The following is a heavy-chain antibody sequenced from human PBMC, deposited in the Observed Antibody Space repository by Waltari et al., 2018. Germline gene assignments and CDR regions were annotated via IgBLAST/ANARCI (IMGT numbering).Heavy chain of an antibody. CDR1: GFTFYSYS. Sequence: EVQLVESGGVLVQPGGSLRLSCTASGFTFYSYSMSWVRQAPGKGLEWVSAISGSGGSTYYADSVKGRFTISRDNSKNTLYLQMNSLRAEDTAVYYCGRDSSGRDYWGQGTLVTVFS. CDR3: GRDSSGRDY. D-gene: IGHD3-22*01. V-gene: IGHV3-23*04. CDR2: ISGSGGST. J-gene: IGHJ4*02.